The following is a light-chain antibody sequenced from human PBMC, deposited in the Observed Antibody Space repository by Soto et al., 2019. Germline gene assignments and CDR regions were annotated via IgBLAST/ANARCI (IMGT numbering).Light chain of an antibody. CDR2: EVS. CDR1: SGDVGGYNY. Sequence: QSALTQPPSASGSPGQSVTISCTGTSGDVGGYNYVSWYQQHPGKAPKLMIFEVSERPSGVPDRFSASKSGNTASLTVSGLQAEDEADYYCSSYAGSNNYVFVTGTKVTVL. V-gene: IGLV2-8*01. CDR3: SSYAGSNNYV. J-gene: IGLJ1*01.